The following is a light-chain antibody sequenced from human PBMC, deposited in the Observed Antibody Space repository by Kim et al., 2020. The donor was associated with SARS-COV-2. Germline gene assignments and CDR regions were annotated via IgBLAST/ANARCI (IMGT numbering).Light chain of an antibody. CDR1: QSVSSC. J-gene: IGKJ4*01. CDR3: QQRSNWPRLT. CDR2: DAS. Sequence: ETVLTQSPATLSLSPGERATLSCRASQSVSSCLAWYQQKPGQAPRLLIYDASNRATGIPARFSGSGSGTDFTLTISSLEPEDFAVYYCQQRSNWPRLTFGGGTKVDIK. V-gene: IGKV3-11*01.